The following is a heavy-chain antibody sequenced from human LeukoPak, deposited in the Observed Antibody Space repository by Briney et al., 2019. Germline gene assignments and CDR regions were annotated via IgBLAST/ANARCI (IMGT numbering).Heavy chain of an antibody. CDR3: ASLMGAVAGTEIFDY. CDR2: INPNSGGT. D-gene: IGHD6-19*01. J-gene: IGHJ4*02. Sequence: INPNSGGTNYAQKFQGRVTMTRDTSISTAYMELSRLRSDDTAVYYCASLMGAVAGTEIFDYWGQGTLVTVSS. V-gene: IGHV1-2*02.